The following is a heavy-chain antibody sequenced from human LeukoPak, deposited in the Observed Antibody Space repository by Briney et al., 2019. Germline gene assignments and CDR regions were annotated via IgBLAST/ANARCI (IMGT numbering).Heavy chain of an antibody. D-gene: IGHD1-26*01. CDR3: ARLGQQVGATRDY. CDR1: GGTFNSYA. CDR2: VIPILCTA. J-gene: IGHJ4*02. V-gene: IGHV1-69*05. Sequence: GASVKVSCKAYGGTFNSYALRWVRQGPPQEREWMERVIPILCTAHYPQKFQGRVTITTDEATSTAYMELSSLRSEDTAVYYCARLGQQVGATRDYWGQGTLVTVPS.